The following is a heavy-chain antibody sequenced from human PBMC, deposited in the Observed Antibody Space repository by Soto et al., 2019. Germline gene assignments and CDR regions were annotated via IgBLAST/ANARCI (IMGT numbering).Heavy chain of an antibody. V-gene: IGHV3-15*01. CDR2: IKRETDGGTT. Sequence: EVQLVESGGGLVKPGGSLRLSCAASGFTFSNAWMRWVRQAPEKGLEWIGRIKRETDGGTTDYAAPVKGRFTISRDDSKNTLYLQMNSLKTEDTAVYYCTTAATTVTTIDYWGQGTLVTVSS. CDR3: TTAATTVTTIDY. D-gene: IGHD4-17*01. CDR1: GFTFSNAW. J-gene: IGHJ4*02.